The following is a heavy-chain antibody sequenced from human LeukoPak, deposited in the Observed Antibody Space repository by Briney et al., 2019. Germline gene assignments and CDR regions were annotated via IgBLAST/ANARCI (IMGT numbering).Heavy chain of an antibody. J-gene: IGHJ4*02. CDR2: IRYDGSNK. CDR3: AKVRKRITIFGVVPGYFDY. CDR1: GFTFSTYG. D-gene: IGHD3-3*01. Sequence: PGGSLRLSCAASGFTFSTYGMHWVRQAPGKGLEWVAFIRYDGSNKYYADSVKGRFTISRDNSKNTLYLQMNSLRAEDTAVYYCAKVRKRITIFGVVPGYFDYWGQGTLVTVSS. V-gene: IGHV3-30*02.